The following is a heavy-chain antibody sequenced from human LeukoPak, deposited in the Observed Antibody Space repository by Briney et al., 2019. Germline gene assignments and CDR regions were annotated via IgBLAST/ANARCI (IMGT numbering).Heavy chain of an antibody. CDR1: GGSFRGYY. D-gene: IGHD3-22*01. J-gene: IGHJ4*02. CDR3: ARGWYSDYYDSSGLLN. CDR2: INHSGST. Sequence: SETLSLTCAVYGGSFRGYYWSWIRQPPGKGLEWIGEINHSGSTNYNPSLKSRVTISVDTSKNQFSLKLSSVTAADTAVYYCARGWYSDYYDSSGLLNWGQGTLVTVSS. V-gene: IGHV4-34*01.